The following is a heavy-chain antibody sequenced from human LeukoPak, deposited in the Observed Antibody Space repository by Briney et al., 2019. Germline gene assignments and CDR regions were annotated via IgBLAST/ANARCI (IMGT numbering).Heavy chain of an antibody. Sequence: EASVKVSCKASGGTFSSYAISWVRQAPGQGLEWMGGIIPIFGTANYAQKFQGRVTITADESTSTAYMELSSLRSEDTAVYYCASSPDYGGSYFDYWGQGTLVTVSS. D-gene: IGHD4-23*01. V-gene: IGHV1-69*13. CDR1: GGTFSSYA. CDR3: ASSPDYGGSYFDY. J-gene: IGHJ4*02. CDR2: IIPIFGTA.